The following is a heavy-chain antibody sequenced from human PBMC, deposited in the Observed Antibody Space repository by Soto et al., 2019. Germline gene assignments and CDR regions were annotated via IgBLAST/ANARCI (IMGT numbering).Heavy chain of an antibody. V-gene: IGHV4-34*01. J-gene: IGHJ4*02. CDR2: INHSGST. D-gene: IGHD6-19*01. CDR1: GVSITSHY. CDR3: ARVRIAVAGATNPPFDY. Sequence: PSETLSLTCTVSGVSITSHYWTWIRQPPGKGLEWIGEINHSGSTNYNPSLKSRVTISVDTSKNQFSLKLSSVTAADTAVYYCARVRIAVAGATNPPFDYWGQGTLVTVSS.